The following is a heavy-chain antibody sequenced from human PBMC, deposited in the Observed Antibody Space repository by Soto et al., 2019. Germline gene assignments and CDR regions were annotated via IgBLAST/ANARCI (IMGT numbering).Heavy chain of an antibody. V-gene: IGHV3-23*01. CDR1: GFTFSSYA. CDR3: AKASTVSGYLDY. J-gene: IGHJ4*02. CDR2: ISGSGGST. Sequence: EVQLLESGGGLVQPGGSLRRSCAASGFTFSSYAMSWVRQAPGKGLEWVSAISGSGGSTNYADSVRGRFTVSRDNSKNTLYLQMNRLRDEDTAVYYCAKASTVSGYLDYWGQGTLVTVSS. D-gene: IGHD2-2*01.